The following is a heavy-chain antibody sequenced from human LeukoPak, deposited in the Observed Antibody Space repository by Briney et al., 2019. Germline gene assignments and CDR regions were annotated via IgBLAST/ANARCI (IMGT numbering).Heavy chain of an antibody. V-gene: IGHV3-74*01. CDR1: GFPFSSYW. J-gene: IGHJ4*02. Sequence: PGGSLRLSCAPSGFPFSSYWMHWVRLAPGKWLVWVSRINIDGSNTNYADSGKGRFTISRDNAKNTLYLQMDSLRAEDTAVYYCARSLGGAYDYWGQGTLVTVSS. CDR2: INIDGSNT. CDR3: ARSLGGAYDY. D-gene: IGHD1-26*01.